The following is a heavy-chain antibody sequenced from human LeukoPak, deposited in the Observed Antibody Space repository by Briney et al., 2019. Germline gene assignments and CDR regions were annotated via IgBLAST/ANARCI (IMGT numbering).Heavy chain of an antibody. J-gene: IGHJ4*02. D-gene: IGHD1-26*01. CDR3: AGTGGSGSCYYTAY. CDR1: GGSISSSSYY. Sequence: SETLSLTCTVSGGSISSSSYYWGWIRQPPGKGLDWIGSIYYSGSTYHNPSFKSRVTISVDTSKNQFSLKLSSVTAADTAVYYCAGTGGSGSCYYTAYWGQGTLVTVSS. V-gene: IGHV4-39*01. CDR2: IYYSGST.